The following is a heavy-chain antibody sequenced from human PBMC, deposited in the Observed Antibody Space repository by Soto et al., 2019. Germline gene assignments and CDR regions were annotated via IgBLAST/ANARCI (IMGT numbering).Heavy chain of an antibody. D-gene: IGHD6-19*01. Sequence: EVQLVESGGGLVQPGGSLRLSCVASGFMFDSYAMNWVRQAPGKGLEWVSYISPGGDRIYYAESLKGRITISRDNARNSLFLQMNILSDEDTADYYCPTSADSAGWGVDLWGQGTLVTVSS. J-gene: IGHJ4*02. V-gene: IGHV3-48*02. CDR3: PTSADSAGWGVDL. CDR2: ISPGGDRI. CDR1: GFMFDSYA.